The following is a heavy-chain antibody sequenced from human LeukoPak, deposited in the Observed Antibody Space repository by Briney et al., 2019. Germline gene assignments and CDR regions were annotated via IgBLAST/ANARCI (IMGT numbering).Heavy chain of an antibody. CDR2: ISGRNDDT. CDR1: GYTFTSYG. V-gene: IGHV1-18*01. J-gene: IGHJ6*03. Sequence: GASVKVSCKASGYTFTSYGISWVRQAPGQGLEWMGWISGRNDDTNYAQRLQGRVTMTTDTSTSTAYMELRSLRSDDTAVYYCARAGYCSGGSCYPYYYYYYMDVWGKGTTVTVSS. D-gene: IGHD2-15*01. CDR3: ARAGYCSGGSCYPYYYYYYMDV.